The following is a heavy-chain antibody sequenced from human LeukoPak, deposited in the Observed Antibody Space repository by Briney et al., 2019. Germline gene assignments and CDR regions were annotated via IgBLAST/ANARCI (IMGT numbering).Heavy chain of an antibody. CDR1: GFTFSSYS. J-gene: IGHJ6*03. V-gene: IGHV3-48*04. CDR2: ISSSSSTI. D-gene: IGHD6-13*01. CDR3: ARDQVIAAAGGYYYYMDV. Sequence: GGSLRLSCAGSGFTFSSYSMNWVRQAPGKGLEWVSYISSSSSTIYYADSVKGRFTISRDNAKNSLYLQMNSLRAEDTAVYYCARDQVIAAAGGYYYYMDVRGKGTTVTVSS.